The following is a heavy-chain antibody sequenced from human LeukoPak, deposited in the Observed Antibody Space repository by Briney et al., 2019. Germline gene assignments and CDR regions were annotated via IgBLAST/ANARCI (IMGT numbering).Heavy chain of an antibody. CDR1: GFTFSSYA. CDR3: ARDQYGIAAAGTYFDY. J-gene: IGHJ4*02. V-gene: IGHV3-30*01. CDR2: ISYAGSNK. Sequence: PGGSLRLSCAASGFTFSSYAMHWVRQAPGKGLEWVAVISYAGSNKYYADSVKGRFTISRDNSKNTLYLQMNSLRAEDTAVYYCARDQYGIAAAGTYFDYWGQGTLVTVSS. D-gene: IGHD6-13*01.